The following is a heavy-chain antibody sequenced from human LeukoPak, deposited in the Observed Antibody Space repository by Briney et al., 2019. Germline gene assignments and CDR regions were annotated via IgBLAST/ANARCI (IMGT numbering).Heavy chain of an antibody. CDR3: ARPKLGDAFDI. CDR2: INPNSGGT. Sequence: WATVKVSCKASGYTFTGYYMHWVRQAPGQGLEWMGWINPNSGGTNYAQKFQGRVTMTRDTSISTAYMELSRLRSDGTAVYYCARPKLGDAFDIWGQGTMVTVSS. J-gene: IGHJ3*02. D-gene: IGHD7-27*01. CDR1: GYTFTGYY. V-gene: IGHV1-2*02.